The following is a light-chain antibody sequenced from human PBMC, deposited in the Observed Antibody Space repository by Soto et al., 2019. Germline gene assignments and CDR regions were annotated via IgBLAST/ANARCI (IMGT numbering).Light chain of an antibody. CDR3: RQRYSRSPT. Sequence: DIQMTQSPSSLAASIADRVTITCRASQSISNHLTWYQQKPGKAPKHLIISAASLQSGVPSRFSGSRSGPDYTLTTSSRQFQDVVATYCRQRYSRSPTFGQGPKVDIK. CDR1: QSISNH. V-gene: IGKV1-39*01. J-gene: IGKJ1*01. CDR2: SAA.